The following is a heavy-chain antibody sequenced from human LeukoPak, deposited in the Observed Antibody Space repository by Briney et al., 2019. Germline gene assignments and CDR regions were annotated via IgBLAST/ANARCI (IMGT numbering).Heavy chain of an antibody. V-gene: IGHV1-69*05. D-gene: IGHD2-15*01. Sequence: ASVKVSCKASGGTFSSYAISWVRQAPGQGLEWMGRIIPIFGTANYAQKFQGRVTITTDESTSTAYMELSSLRSEDTAVYYCARLKGSGVFDYWGQGTLATVSS. CDR1: GGTFSSYA. CDR2: IIPIFGTA. CDR3: ARLKGSGVFDY. J-gene: IGHJ4*02.